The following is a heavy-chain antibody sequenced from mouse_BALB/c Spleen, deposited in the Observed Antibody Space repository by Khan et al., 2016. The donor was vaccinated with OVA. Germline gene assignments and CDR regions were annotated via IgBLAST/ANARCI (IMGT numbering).Heavy chain of an antibody. D-gene: IGHD1-2*01. J-gene: IGHJ3*01. CDR1: GFSLTSYG. V-gene: IGHV2-9*02. Sequence: VQLQQSGPGLVAPSQSLSITCTVSGFSLTSYGVHWVRQPPGKGLEWLGIIWVGGSTNYNSALMSRLSISKDNSKSQVFLKMNSLQTDDTAMYYCARDTTATPYWGQGTLVTVSA. CDR2: IWVGGST. CDR3: ARDTTATPY.